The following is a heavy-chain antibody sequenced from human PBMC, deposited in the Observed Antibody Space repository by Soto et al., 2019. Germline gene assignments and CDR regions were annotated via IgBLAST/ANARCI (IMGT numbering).Heavy chain of an antibody. Sequence: VVSLRLSCAVSGFTFSSYSMSWVRQAPGKGLEWASSITPDCGITYYADSMRGRFTISRDNSKNTLYLQMYNLRAEDTAVYYCGIQWMAAGSYDFWGQGTLVTVSS. CDR2: ITPDCGIT. V-gene: IGHV3-23*01. D-gene: IGHD6-19*01. CDR1: GFTFSSYS. J-gene: IGHJ4*02. CDR3: GIQWMAAGSYDF.